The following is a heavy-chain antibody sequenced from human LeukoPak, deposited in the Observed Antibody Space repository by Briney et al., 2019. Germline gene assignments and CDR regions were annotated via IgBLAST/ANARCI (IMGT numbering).Heavy chain of an antibody. Sequence: ASVKVSCKASGGTFSSYAISWVRQAPGQGLEWMGRIIPILGIANYAKTFQGRVTITADKSTSTAYMELNSLRSEDTAVYYCATDYDFLTGYFVQWGQGTLVTVSS. D-gene: IGHD3-9*01. CDR1: GGTFSSYA. J-gene: IGHJ4*02. V-gene: IGHV1-69*04. CDR3: ATDYDFLTGYFVQ. CDR2: IIPILGIA.